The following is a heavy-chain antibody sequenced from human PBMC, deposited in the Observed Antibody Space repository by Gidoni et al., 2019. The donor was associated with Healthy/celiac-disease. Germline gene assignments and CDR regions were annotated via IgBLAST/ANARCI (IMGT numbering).Heavy chain of an antibody. CDR2: ISGSGGST. Sequence: EVQLLESGGGLVQPGGSLRLSCAACGFTFSSYAMSWVRQAPGRGLEWVSAISGSGGSTYYADSVKGRFTISRDNPKNTLYLQMSSLRAEDTAVYYCANRGAVSGEGYWGQGTLVTVSS. CDR3: ANRGAVSGEGY. CDR1: GFTFSSYA. D-gene: IGHD3-3*01. V-gene: IGHV3-23*01. J-gene: IGHJ4*02.